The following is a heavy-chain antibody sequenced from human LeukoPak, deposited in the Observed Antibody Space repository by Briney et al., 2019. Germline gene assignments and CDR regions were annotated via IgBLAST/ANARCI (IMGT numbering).Heavy chain of an antibody. D-gene: IGHD6-19*01. J-gene: IGHJ4*02. Sequence: ASVTVSCKASGYTFTDYYMHWLRQAPGQGLEWMGWINPKNGGTKYSQKFQGRDTMTRDASISTAYMELSRLISDDTAVYYCARGPSSGSFDYWGQGTLVTVSS. CDR3: ARGPSSGSFDY. CDR1: GYTFTDYY. V-gene: IGHV1-2*02. CDR2: INPKNGGT.